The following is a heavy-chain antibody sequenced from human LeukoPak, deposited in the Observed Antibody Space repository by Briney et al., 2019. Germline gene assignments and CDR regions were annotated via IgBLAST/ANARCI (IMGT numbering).Heavy chain of an antibody. CDR3: AKDISYGSGSYYDY. V-gene: IGHV3-9*01. CDR1: GFTFDDYA. D-gene: IGHD3-10*01. Sequence: GGSLRLSCAASGFTFDDYAMHWVRQAPGKGLEWVSGISWNGGSIGYADSVKGRFTISRDNAKNSLYLQMNSLRAEDTALYYCAKDISYGSGSYYDYWGQGTLVTVSS. J-gene: IGHJ4*02. CDR2: ISWNGGSI.